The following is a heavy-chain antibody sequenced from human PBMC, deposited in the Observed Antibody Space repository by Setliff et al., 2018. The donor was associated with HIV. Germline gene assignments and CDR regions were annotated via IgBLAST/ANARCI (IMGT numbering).Heavy chain of an antibody. Sequence: PSETLSLTCTVSGGSISSSSNYWGWMRQAPGKGLEWIGNIYYSGSTYYNPSLKSRVTISVDRSKNQFSLKLRSVTAADTAVYYCARYCSSTTCHTRNFDYWGQGTLVTVSS. D-gene: IGHD2-2*02. J-gene: IGHJ4*02. CDR3: ARYCSSTTCHTRNFDY. CDR2: IYYSGST. V-gene: IGHV4-39*01. CDR1: GGSISSSSNY.